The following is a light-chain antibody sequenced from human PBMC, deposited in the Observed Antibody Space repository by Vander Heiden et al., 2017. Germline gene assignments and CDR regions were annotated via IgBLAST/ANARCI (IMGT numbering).Light chain of an antibody. CDR2: AAS. Sequence: DIQLTQSPSSLSASVGDRVTITCRASQSISSYLNWYQQKPGKAPKLLIYAASSLQSGVPSRCSGSGSGTDFTLTISRLQPEDFATYYCQQSDSTPLTFGHGTKVDIK. J-gene: IGKJ3*01. V-gene: IGKV1-39*01. CDR3: QQSDSTPLT. CDR1: QSISSY.